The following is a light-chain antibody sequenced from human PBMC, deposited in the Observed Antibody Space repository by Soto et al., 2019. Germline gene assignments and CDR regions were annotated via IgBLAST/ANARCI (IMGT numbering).Light chain of an antibody. CDR2: GAS. Sequence: EIVLTQSPGTLSLSPGKRATLSCRASQSLSSTYLAWYQQKPGQAPRLLIYGASSRATGIPDRFSGSGSGTDFALTISRLEPEDFAVYYCQHYGTSLRTFGQGTKVEVK. CDR1: QSLSSTY. CDR3: QHYGTSLRT. J-gene: IGKJ1*01. V-gene: IGKV3-20*01.